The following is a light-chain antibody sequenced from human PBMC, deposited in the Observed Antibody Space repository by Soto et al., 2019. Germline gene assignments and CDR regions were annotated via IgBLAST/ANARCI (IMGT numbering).Light chain of an antibody. J-gene: IGKJ4*01. CDR3: QQSYSTPLT. V-gene: IGKV1-39*01. CDR2: GAS. Sequence: DIQMTQSPSSLSASVGDRVTITCRASQTMSDYLNWYQQKPGKAPNLLIYGASNLQSGVPSRFSGSGSGTDFTLTISSLQPEDFATYYCQQSYSTPLTFGGGTKVEI. CDR1: QTMSDY.